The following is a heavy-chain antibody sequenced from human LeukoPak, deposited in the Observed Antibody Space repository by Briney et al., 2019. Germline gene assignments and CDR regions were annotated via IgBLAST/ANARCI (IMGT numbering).Heavy chain of an antibody. Sequence: SETLSLTCTVSGGSISSYYWSWIRQPPGKGLEWIGYIYYSGSTNYNPSLKSRVTISVDTSKNQFSLKLSSVTAADTAVYYCARDRGGNSPVDYWGQGTLVTVSS. D-gene: IGHD4-23*01. V-gene: IGHV4-59*01. CDR2: IYYSGST. CDR3: ARDRGGNSPVDY. CDR1: GGSISSYY. J-gene: IGHJ4*02.